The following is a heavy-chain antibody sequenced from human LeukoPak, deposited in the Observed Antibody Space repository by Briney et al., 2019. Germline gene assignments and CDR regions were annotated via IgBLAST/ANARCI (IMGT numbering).Heavy chain of an antibody. Sequence: PSETLSLTCTVSGGSISSYYWSWIRQPPGKGLEWIGYIFYSGSTNYNPSLKSRVTISVDTSKNQFSLKLSSVTAADTAVYYCASRGYCTNGVCYILPFDYWGQGTLVTVSS. CDR3: ASRGYCTNGVCYILPFDY. CDR2: IFYSGST. CDR1: GGSISSYY. V-gene: IGHV4-59*01. J-gene: IGHJ4*02. D-gene: IGHD2-8*01.